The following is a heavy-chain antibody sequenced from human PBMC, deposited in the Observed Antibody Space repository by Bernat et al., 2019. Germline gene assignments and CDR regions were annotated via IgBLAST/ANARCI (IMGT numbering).Heavy chain of an antibody. CDR1: GGTFSSYA. V-gene: IGHV1-69*01. J-gene: IGHJ5*02. D-gene: IGHD6-13*01. CDR2: IIPIFGTA. CDR3: ARDGGGDSSSWYNSWNWFDH. Sequence: QVQLVQSGAEVKKPGSSVKVSCKASGGTFSSYAISWVRQAPGQGLEWMGGIIPIFGTANYAQKFQGRVTITGDDSRGTASLELGGLRSEERAGNYCARDGGGDSSSWYNSWNWFDHRGQGTLVTVSS.